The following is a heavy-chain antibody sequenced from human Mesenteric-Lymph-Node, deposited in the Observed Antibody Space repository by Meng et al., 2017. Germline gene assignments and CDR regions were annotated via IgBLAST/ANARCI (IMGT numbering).Heavy chain of an antibody. V-gene: IGHV3-74*01. Sequence: GGSLRLSCATSGFTFSNFWMNWVRQALGKGLVWVSRIKSDGTSTTYADSVKGRFTISRDNAKNTLYLQMNSLRADDTAVYYCARGVSRGSSDWYCYDYWGQGTLVTVSS. CDR3: ARGVSRGSSDWYCYDY. CDR1: GFTFSNFW. CDR2: IKSDGTST. J-gene: IGHJ4*02. D-gene: IGHD6-19*01.